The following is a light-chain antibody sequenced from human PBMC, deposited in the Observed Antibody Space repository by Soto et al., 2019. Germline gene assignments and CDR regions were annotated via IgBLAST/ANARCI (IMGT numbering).Light chain of an antibody. CDR2: DAS. J-gene: IGKJ1*01. V-gene: IGKV3-11*01. Sequence: IVLTQSPATLSLSPGERATLSCRASQSVSSYLAWYQQKPGQAPRLLIYDASNRATGIPARFSGSVSGTDFTLTISSLEPEDFAVYYCQQRSNWPVTFGQGTRVEIK. CDR1: QSVSSY. CDR3: QQRSNWPVT.